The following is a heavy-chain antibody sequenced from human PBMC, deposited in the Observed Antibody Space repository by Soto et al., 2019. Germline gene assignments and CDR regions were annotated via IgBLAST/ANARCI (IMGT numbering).Heavy chain of an antibody. Sequence: QVQLVQSGAEEKKPGASVKVSCKASGYTFTSYAMHWVRQAPGQRLERMGWINAGNGNTKYSQKFQGRVTINRDTSESTAYMELSSLRSEDTAVYYCARAWVVVTAPDYWGQGTLVTVSS. D-gene: IGHD2-21*02. V-gene: IGHV1-3*05. J-gene: IGHJ4*02. CDR1: GYTFTSYA. CDR2: INAGNGNT. CDR3: ARAWVVVTAPDY.